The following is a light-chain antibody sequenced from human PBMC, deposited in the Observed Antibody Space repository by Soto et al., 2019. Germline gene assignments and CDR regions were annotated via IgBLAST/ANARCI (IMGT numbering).Light chain of an antibody. J-gene: IGKJ4*01. CDR1: QSVSGY. Sequence: EIVLTQSLSTLSLSPGNRANLSCRASQSVSGYLAWYQQKPGQAPRLLIYDASNRATGIPARFSGSGSGTDVTLTITSLEPEDFAVYYCQQRSNWPSTFGGGTKVEI. V-gene: IGKV3-11*01. CDR3: QQRSNWPST. CDR2: DAS.